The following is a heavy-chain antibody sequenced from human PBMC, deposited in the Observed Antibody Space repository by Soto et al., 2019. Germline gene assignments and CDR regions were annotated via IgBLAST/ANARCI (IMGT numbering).Heavy chain of an antibody. D-gene: IGHD3-16*01. CDR2: IWSSGGT. J-gene: IGHJ4*02. CDR1: GGSISSNY. CDR3: ARILYLGGSLYWGGGPTAKRPQYLFDY. Sequence: PSETLSLSCIISGGSISSNYWSWIRQPPGGGLEWIGYIWSSGGTKFNSSLESRVAMSVDTSRSQFSLNLRSVTTADTAVYYCARILYLGGSLYWGGGPTAKRPQYLFDYWGQGILVTVSS. V-gene: IGHV4-59*01.